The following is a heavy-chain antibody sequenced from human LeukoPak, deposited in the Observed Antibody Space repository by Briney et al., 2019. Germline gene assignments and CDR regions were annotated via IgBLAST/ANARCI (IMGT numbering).Heavy chain of an antibody. CDR2: IYYSGST. Sequence: SETLSLTCAVSGGSISSRSYYWGWIRQPPGKGLEWIGSIYYSGSTHYNPSLKSRVTISVDTSKNQFSLKLSSVTAADTAVYYCARRYAKLLTGGYYFDYWGQGTLVTVSS. D-gene: IGHD3-9*01. V-gene: IGHV4-39*07. J-gene: IGHJ4*02. CDR1: GGSISSRSYY. CDR3: ARRYAKLLTGGYYFDY.